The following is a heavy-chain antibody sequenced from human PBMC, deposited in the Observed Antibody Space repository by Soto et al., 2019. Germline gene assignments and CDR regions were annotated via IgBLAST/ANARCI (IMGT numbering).Heavy chain of an antibody. V-gene: IGHV3-23*01. CDR3: AKGGTYHIVDIDP. D-gene: IGHD5-12*01. J-gene: IGHJ5*02. CDR1: GFTFSIYA. Sequence: EVQLLESGGGLVQPGGSLRLSCAASGFTFSIYAMSWVRQAPGKGLGWVSGIGPRDSDTYFADSVKGRFTISRDISMDMLYLQMNSLRAEDRAVYYCAKGGTYHIVDIDPWGQGIVVTVSS. CDR2: IGPRDSDT.